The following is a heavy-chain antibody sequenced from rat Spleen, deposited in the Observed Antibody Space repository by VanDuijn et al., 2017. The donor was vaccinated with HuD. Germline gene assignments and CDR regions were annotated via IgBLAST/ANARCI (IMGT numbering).Heavy chain of an antibody. V-gene: IGHV2-41*01. Sequence: QVQLKESGPGLVQPSQTLSLTCTVAGFSLTSYNVHWVRQPPGKGLEWMGVIWNTGGKRYNSGLKSRLSISKDTSKSQVLLKMNSLQTEDTAAYYCARDKGSLYVMDAWGQGTSVTVSS. CDR3: ARDKGSLYVMDA. CDR2: IWNTGGK. J-gene: IGHJ4*01. CDR1: GFSLTSYN. D-gene: IGHD5-1*01.